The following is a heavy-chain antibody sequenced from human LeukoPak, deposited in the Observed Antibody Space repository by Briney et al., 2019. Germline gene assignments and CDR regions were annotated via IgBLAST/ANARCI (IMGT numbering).Heavy chain of an antibody. CDR2: MNPNSGNT. CDR1: GYTFTTLD. V-gene: IGHV1-8*02. CDR3: ARSRGSITMIVVVTPPHFDY. Sequence: ASVKVSCKASGYTFTTLDINWVRQATGQGLEWMGWMNPNSGNTGYAQKFQGRVTMTRDTSTSTVYMELSSLRSEDTAVYYCARSRGSITMIVVVTPPHFDYWGQGTLVTVSS. D-gene: IGHD3-22*01. J-gene: IGHJ4*02.